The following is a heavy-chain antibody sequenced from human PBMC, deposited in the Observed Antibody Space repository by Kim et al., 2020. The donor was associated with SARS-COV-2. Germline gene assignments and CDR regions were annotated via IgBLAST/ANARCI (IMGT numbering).Heavy chain of an antibody. CDR3: AQGPAFRI. D-gene: IGHD3-10*01. J-gene: IGHJ4*01. CDR1: GFTFSSYA. Sequence: GGSLRLSCAASGFTFSSYAMAWVRQAPGKGLEWVATIASDGDRKYYADSVKGRFTISRDNSKNTLYLQMNSLRADDTAVYHCAQGPAFRIWGLGT. V-gene: IGHV3-23*01. CDR2: IASDGDRK.